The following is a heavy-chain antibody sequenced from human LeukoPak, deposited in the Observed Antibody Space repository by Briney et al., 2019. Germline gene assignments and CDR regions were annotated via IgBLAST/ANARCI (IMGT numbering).Heavy chain of an antibody. CDR1: GFTFSSYW. Sequence: GGSLRLSCAASGFTFSSYWMHWVRQAPGKGLVWVSLINSDGSSTRYADSVKGRFTISRDNANESVYLEMNNLRADDTAVYYCRSVPFGYGMDVWGQGTTVIVSS. V-gene: IGHV3-74*01. CDR2: INSDGSST. D-gene: IGHD3-3*01. CDR3: RSVPFGYGMDV. J-gene: IGHJ6*02.